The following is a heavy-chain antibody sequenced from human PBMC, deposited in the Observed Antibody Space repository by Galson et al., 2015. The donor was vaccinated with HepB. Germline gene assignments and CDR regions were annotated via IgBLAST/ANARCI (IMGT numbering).Heavy chain of an antibody. D-gene: IGHD6-13*01. CDR1: GFSFTSFW. CDR2: IYPADSDT. CDR3: ACYSGLAAAGGPPSYNWFDP. Sequence: QSGAEVKKPGESLKISCKGSGFSFTSFWIGWVRQMPGKGLEWMGIIYPADSDTRYSTSFQGQVTISADRSISTAYLQWSSLKASDTAMYYCACYSGLAAAGGPPSYNWFDPWGQGTLVTVSS. J-gene: IGHJ5*02. V-gene: IGHV5-51*01.